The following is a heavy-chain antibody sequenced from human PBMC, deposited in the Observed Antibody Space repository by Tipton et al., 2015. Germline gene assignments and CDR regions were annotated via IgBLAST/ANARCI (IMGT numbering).Heavy chain of an antibody. CDR3: ARVGYYYGSGSYYHYYYYYGMDV. CDR2: IYYSGST. J-gene: IGHJ6*02. V-gene: IGHV4-59*01. D-gene: IGHD3-10*01. CDR1: GASITSYY. Sequence: TLSLTCTVSGASITSYYWSWIRQPPGKGLEWIGYIYYSGSTNYNPSLKSRVTISVDTSKNQFSLKLSSVTAADTAVYYCARVGYYYGSGSYYHYYYYYGMDVWGQGTTVTVSS.